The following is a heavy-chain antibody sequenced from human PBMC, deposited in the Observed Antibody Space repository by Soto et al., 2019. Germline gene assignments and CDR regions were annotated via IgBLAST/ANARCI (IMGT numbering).Heavy chain of an antibody. CDR3: ARAMPTAGYIDFDQ. CDR1: GYTFTSYG. D-gene: IGHD3-9*01. Sequence: QVDLVQSGAEVKEPGASVRISCEASGYTFTSYGIHWVRQAPGQRLEWMGWINTGSSNTRYSPEFQARVTITRDTSASTAYIELNSLRSEDAAVYYCARAMPTAGYIDFDQWGQGTLVTVSS. CDR2: INTGSSNT. V-gene: IGHV1-3*04. J-gene: IGHJ4*02.